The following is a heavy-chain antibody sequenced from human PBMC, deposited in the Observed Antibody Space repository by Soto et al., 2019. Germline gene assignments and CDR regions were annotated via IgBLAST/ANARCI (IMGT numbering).Heavy chain of an antibody. CDR1: GDSVSGGDYY. CDR3: ARIPVDTYMIYWSAL. D-gene: IGHD3-16*01. CDR2: VYFSGST. J-gene: IGHJ4*02. Sequence: SETLSLTCSVSGDSVSGGDYYWSWIRQPPGKGLEWIGHVYFSGSTNYIPSLKSRLTMSVDTAKNQFSLKLNSVTAADTAVYYCARIPVDTYMIYWSALWGQGTQVTVSS. V-gene: IGHV4-61*08.